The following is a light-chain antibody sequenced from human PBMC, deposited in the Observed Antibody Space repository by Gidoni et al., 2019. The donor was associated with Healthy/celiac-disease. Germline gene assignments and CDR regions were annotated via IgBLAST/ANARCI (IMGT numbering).Light chain of an antibody. CDR2: GNS. V-gene: IGLV1-40*01. CDR1: RSNIGAGYD. CDR3: QSYDSSLSGSRV. J-gene: IGLJ3*02. Sequence: QSVLTQRPSGSGGPRQRFPISCTGTRSNIGAGYDVHWYQQLPGTAPKLLSYGNSNRPSAVPDRVSGSKSGTSASLAITGLQAEDEADYYCQSYDSSLSGSRVFGGGTKLTVL.